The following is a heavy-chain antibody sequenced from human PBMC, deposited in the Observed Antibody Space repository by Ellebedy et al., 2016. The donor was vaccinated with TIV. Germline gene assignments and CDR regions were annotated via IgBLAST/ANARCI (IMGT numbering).Heavy chain of an antibody. D-gene: IGHD2-15*01. CDR1: GGSFSGYY. J-gene: IGHJ6*02. V-gene: IGHV4-34*01. CDR3: ARGRIPPGYCSGGSCLAVYYGMDV. Sequence: SETLSLTCAVYGGSFSGYYWSWIRQPPGKGLEWIGESNHSGSTNYNPSLKSRVTISVDTSKNQFSLKLSSVTAADTAVYYCARGRIPPGYCSGGSCLAVYYGMDVWGQGTTVTVSS. CDR2: SNHSGST.